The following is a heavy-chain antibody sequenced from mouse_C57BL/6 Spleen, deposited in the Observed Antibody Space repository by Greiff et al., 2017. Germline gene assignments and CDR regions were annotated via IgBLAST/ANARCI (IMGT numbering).Heavy chain of an antibody. CDR3: ARLNYSNAMDY. J-gene: IGHJ4*01. Sequence: VQLQQSGPELVKPGASVKISCKASGYTFTDYYMNWVKQSHGKSLEWIGDINPNNGGTSYNQKFKGKATLTVDKSSSTAYMELRSLTSEDSAVYYCARLNYSNAMDYWGQGTSVTGSS. D-gene: IGHD2-5*01. V-gene: IGHV1-26*01. CDR1: GYTFTDYY. CDR2: INPNNGGT.